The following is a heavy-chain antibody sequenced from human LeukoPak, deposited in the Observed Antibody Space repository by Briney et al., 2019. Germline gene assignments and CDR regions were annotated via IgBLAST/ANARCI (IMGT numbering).Heavy chain of an antibody. V-gene: IGHV4-39*01. D-gene: IGHD1-1*01. CDR2: IYYSGST. Sequence: SETLSLTCTVSGGSISSTSYYWGWIRQPPGKGLEWIGSIYYSGSTYYNPSLKSRVTISVDTSKNQLSLKLSSVTAADTAVYYCARMATGTPGFDPWGQGTLVTVSS. J-gene: IGHJ5*02. CDR1: GGSISSTSYY. CDR3: ARMATGTPGFDP.